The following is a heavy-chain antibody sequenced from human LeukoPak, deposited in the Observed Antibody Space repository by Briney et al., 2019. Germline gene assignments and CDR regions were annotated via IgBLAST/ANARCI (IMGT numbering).Heavy chain of an antibody. J-gene: IGHJ5*02. CDR1: GYTFTRYY. V-gene: IGHV1-2*02. D-gene: IGHD2-2*01. CDR3: ARGRRAAMSWFDP. CDR2: INPNSGGT. Sequence: ASVTVSCKASGYTFTRYYMHWVRQAPGQGLEWMGWINPNSGGTNYAQKFQGRVTMTRDTSISTAYMELSRLRSDDTAVYYCARGRRAAMSWFDPWGQGTLVTVSS.